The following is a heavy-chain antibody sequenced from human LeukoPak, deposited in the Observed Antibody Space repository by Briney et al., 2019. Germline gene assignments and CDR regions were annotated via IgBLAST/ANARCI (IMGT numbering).Heavy chain of an antibody. Sequence: ASVTVSFKASGYTFTGYYMHWVRQAPGQGLEWVGWINPNSGGTNYAQKFQGRVTMTRDTSISTAYMELSRLRSDDTAVYYCARDYVVVVAATVPYYGMDVWGQGTTVTVSS. CDR3: ARDYVVVVAATVPYYGMDV. CDR1: GYTFTGYY. CDR2: INPNSGGT. D-gene: IGHD2-15*01. J-gene: IGHJ6*02. V-gene: IGHV1-2*02.